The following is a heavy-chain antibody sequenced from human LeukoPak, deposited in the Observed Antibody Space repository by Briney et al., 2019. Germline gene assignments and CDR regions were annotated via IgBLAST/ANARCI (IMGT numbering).Heavy chain of an antibody. Sequence: GGALRLSCAASGFTFSSYAMQWVRQAPGKGVEWVEVISYDGSNKYYADSVKGRFTISRDNSKNTLYLQMNSLRAEDMAVYYCARVSSGWYYFDYCGQGTLVTVSS. V-gene: IGHV3-30*04. CDR2: ISYDGSNK. CDR1: GFTFSSYA. CDR3: ARVSSGWYYFDY. D-gene: IGHD6-19*01. J-gene: IGHJ4*02.